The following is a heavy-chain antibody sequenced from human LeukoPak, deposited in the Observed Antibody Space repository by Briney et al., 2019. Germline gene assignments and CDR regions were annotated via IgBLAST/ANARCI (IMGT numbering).Heavy chain of an antibody. J-gene: IGHJ4*02. CDR2: INPNSGGT. Sequence: ASVKVSCKASGYTFTGYYMHWVRQAPGQGLEWMGWINPNSGGTNYAQKFQGRVTMTRDTSISTAYMELSRLRSDDTAVYYCARVPRLRGSGSYHYWGQGTLVTVSS. CDR1: GYTFTGYY. D-gene: IGHD3-10*01. CDR3: ARVPRLRGSGSYHY. V-gene: IGHV1-2*02.